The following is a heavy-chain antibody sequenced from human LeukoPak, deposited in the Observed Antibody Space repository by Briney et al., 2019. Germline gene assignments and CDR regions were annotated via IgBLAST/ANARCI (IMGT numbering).Heavy chain of an antibody. CDR1: GGTFSSYA. J-gene: IGHJ6*03. Sequence: ASVKVSCKASGGTFSSYAISWVRQAPGQGLEWMGGIIPIFGTANYAQKFQGRVTITTDESTSTAYMELSSLRSEDTAVYYCARGEGPPITIFGVPDIYYYYMDVWGKGTTVTVSS. CDR2: IIPIFGTA. D-gene: IGHD3-3*01. V-gene: IGHV1-69*05. CDR3: ARGEGPPITIFGVPDIYYYYMDV.